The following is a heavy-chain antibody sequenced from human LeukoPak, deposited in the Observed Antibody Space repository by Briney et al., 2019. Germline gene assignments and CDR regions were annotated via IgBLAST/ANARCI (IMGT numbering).Heavy chain of an antibody. V-gene: IGHV4-59*01. CDR2: IYHSGST. Sequence: SETLSLTCTVSGGFISSYYWSWIRQPPGKGLEWIGYIYHSGSTIYNPSLKSRVNITIDPSKNQFSLKLNSVIAADTAVYFCAREMRYDSFDSWGQGTLVTVSS. J-gene: IGHJ4*02. CDR1: GGFISSYY. CDR3: AREMRYDSFDS. D-gene: IGHD1-1*01.